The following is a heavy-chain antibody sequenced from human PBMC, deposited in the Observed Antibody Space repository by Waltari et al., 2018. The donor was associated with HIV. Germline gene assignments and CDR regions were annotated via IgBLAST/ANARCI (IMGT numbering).Heavy chain of an antibody. CDR2: VNPKSGNT. D-gene: IGHD1-26*01. Sequence: QVQLVQPGAEVRMPGASVKVSCKASGTTFNTYDINWVRLAPVQGPEWVGWVNPKSGNTGCAQKFQGRVNMTSNSSLNIAYMELNNLTSDDTAVYYCARAKGAMTGDYHYYMDVWGGGTTVIVSS. J-gene: IGHJ6*03. V-gene: IGHV1-8*01. CDR1: GTTFNTYD. CDR3: ARAKGAMTGDYHYYMDV.